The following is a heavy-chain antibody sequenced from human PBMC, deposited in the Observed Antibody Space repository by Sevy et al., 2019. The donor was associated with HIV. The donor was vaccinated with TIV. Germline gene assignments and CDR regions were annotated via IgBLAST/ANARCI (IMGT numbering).Heavy chain of an antibody. D-gene: IGHD3-22*01. Sequence: GGSLRLSCTASGFTFGDYAMSWFRQAPGKGLEWVGFIRSKAYGGTTEYAASVKGRFTISRDDSKSIAYLQMNSLKTEDTAVYYCTSDPSAGSGYATFQHWGQGTLVTVSS. CDR2: IRSKAYGGTT. CDR1: GFTFGDYA. CDR3: TSDPSAGSGYATFQH. J-gene: IGHJ1*01. V-gene: IGHV3-49*03.